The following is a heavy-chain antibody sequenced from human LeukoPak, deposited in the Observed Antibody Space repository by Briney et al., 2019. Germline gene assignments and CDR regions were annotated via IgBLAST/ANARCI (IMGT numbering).Heavy chain of an antibody. CDR3: ARGGGYDPPDY. J-gene: IGHJ4*02. CDR1: GFTFDDYG. CDR2: ISSSSSTI. Sequence: GGSLRLSCTASGFTFDDYGMNWVRQAPGKGLEWVSYISSSSSTIYYADSVKGRFTISRDNAKNSLYLQMNSLRAEDTAVYYCARGGGYDPPDYWGQGTLVTVSS. V-gene: IGHV3-48*01. D-gene: IGHD5-12*01.